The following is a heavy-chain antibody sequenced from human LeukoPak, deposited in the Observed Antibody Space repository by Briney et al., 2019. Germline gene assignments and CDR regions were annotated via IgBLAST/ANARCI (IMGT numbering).Heavy chain of an antibody. D-gene: IGHD3-22*01. CDR3: ARASYYYDTTGLGAVDI. CDR1: GFTFTDHG. CDR2: INWNSDNI. J-gene: IGHJ3*02. V-gene: IGHV3-9*01. Sequence: GGSLRLSCAASGFTFTDHGMYWVRQAPGKGLEWVSGINWNSDNIGYADSVKGRFTISRDDAKNSLFLQMNSLRAEDTALYYCARASYYYDTTGLGAVDIWGQGTMVTVSS.